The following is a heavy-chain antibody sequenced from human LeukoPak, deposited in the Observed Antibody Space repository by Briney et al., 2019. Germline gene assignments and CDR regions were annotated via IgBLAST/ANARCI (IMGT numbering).Heavy chain of an antibody. CDR2: MNPNSGNT. CDR3: ARGGYCSSTSCYTLDY. D-gene: IGHD2-2*02. CDR1: GYTFTSYG. Sequence: ASVKVSCKASGYTFTSYGINWVRQATGQGLEWMGWMNPNSGNTGYAQKFQGRVTITRNTSISTAYMELSSLRSEDTAVYYCARGGYCSSTSCYTLDYWGQGTLVTVSS. V-gene: IGHV1-8*03. J-gene: IGHJ4*02.